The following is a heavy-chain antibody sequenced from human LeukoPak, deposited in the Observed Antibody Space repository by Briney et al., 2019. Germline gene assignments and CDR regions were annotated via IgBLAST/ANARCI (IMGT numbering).Heavy chain of an antibody. CDR3: AKDYYGSGSHYFDY. CDR1: GFTFSSHA. Sequence: GGSLRLSCAASGFTFSSHAMTWVRQAPGKGLEWVSGISGSGGSTYYADSVKGRFTISRDNSKNTLYLQMNSLRAEDTAVYYCAKDYYGSGSHYFDYWGQGTLVTVSS. J-gene: IGHJ4*02. CDR2: ISGSGGST. V-gene: IGHV3-23*01. D-gene: IGHD3-10*01.